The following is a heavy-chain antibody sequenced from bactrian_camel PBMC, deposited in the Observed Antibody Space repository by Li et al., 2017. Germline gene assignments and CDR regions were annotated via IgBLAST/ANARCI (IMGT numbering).Heavy chain of an antibody. Sequence: HVQLVESGGGVVQAGKSLRLSCQVSGNSAINSCLGWFRQAPGKEREGVATIQGSGSTDYADTVKGRFTISKESAKNTLYLQMDNLKPEDSAMYYCAARSVGWCPLFEHWLGKRAYTPGGYFANWGQGTQVTVS. CDR2: IQGSGST. D-gene: IGHD1*01. CDR3: AARSVGWCPLFEHWLGKRAYTPGGYFAN. V-gene: IGHV3S55*01. J-gene: IGHJ6*01. CDR1: GNSAINSC.